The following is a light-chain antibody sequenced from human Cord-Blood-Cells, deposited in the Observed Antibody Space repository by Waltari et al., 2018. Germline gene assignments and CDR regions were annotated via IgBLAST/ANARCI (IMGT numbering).Light chain of an antibody. CDR3: QAWDSSIVV. J-gene: IGLJ2*01. V-gene: IGLV3-1*01. CDR2: QGS. CDR1: KLGDKY. Sequence: SYELTQPPSVSVSPGQTASITCSGDKLGDKYACWYQQKPGAAPGLVIYQGSKRPSGIPERFSGSNSGNTATLTISGTQAMDEADYYCQAWDSSIVVFGGGTKLTVL.